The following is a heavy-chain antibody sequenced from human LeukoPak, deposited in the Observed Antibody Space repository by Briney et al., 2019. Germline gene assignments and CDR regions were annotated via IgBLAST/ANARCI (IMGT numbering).Heavy chain of an antibody. Sequence: SGGSLRLSCAASGFTFSSYAMSWVRQAPGKGLEWVSAITSGSGSNVYYTDSLKGRFTISRDNSKNTLYLHMNSLRAEDTAVYYCARHGSWSFDYWGQGTLLTVSA. CDR3: ARHGSWSFDY. CDR1: GFTFSSYA. CDR2: ITSGSGSNV. J-gene: IGHJ4*02. V-gene: IGHV3-23*01. D-gene: IGHD6-13*01.